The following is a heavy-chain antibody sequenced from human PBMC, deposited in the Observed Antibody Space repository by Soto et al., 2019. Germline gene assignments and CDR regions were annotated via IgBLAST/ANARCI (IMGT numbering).Heavy chain of an antibody. D-gene: IGHD6-19*01. V-gene: IGHV3-15*01. CDR2: IKSKTDGGTT. CDR1: GFTFSNAW. CDR3: TTFLMPSRGYDAFDI. J-gene: IGHJ3*02. Sequence: GGSLRLSCAASGFTFSNAWMSWVRQAPGKGLEWVGRIKSKTDGGTTDYAAPVKGRFTISRNDSKNTLYLQTNSLKTEDTAVYYCTTFLMPSRGYDAFDIWGQGTMVTVSS.